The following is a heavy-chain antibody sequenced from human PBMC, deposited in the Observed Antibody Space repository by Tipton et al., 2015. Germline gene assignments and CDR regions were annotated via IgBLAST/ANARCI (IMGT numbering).Heavy chain of an antibody. CDR1: GGSISTTNYY. CDR3: ARSNYDLLTGYSRSFDY. J-gene: IGHJ4*02. V-gene: IGHV4-39*01. Sequence: TLSLTCTVSGGSISTTNYYWGWIRQPPGKGLEWIGTVYYNGATQYNPSLNSRVSISVDTSKNQFSLKLCSVTAADTAVYYCARSNYDLLTGYSRSFDYWGRGTLVTVSS. D-gene: IGHD3-9*01. CDR2: VYYNGAT.